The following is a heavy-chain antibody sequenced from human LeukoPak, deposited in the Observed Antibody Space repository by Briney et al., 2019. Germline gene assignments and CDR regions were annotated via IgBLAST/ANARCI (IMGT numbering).Heavy chain of an antibody. D-gene: IGHD2-2*01. CDR2: IRWDGGRT. V-gene: IGHV3-43*01. J-gene: IGHJ6*03. Sequence: PGGSLRLSCTASGFTFDDYTMHWVRQVPGKGLEWVSLIRWDGGRTYYADSVKGRFTISRGNSKNSLYLQMNSLRTEDSALYYCAKDGGQLLSYDYYFYMDVWGKGTTVTVSS. CDR1: GFTFDDYT. CDR3: AKDGGQLLSYDYYFYMDV.